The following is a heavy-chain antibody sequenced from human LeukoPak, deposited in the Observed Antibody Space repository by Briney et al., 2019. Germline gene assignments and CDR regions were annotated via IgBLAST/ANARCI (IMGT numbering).Heavy chain of an antibody. Sequence: SETLSLTCTVSGGSTSSSDYYWGWIRQPPDEGLEWIASIRYSGNTYHNPSLKSRVTISVDTSKNQFSLKVNSVTAADTAVYFWAKNPIFAPGRHWNYFDSWGQGTLVTVSS. CDR3: AKNPIFAPGRHWNYFDS. CDR1: GGSTSSSDYY. V-gene: IGHV4-39*01. CDR2: IRYSGNT. D-gene: IGHD3-3*02. J-gene: IGHJ4*02.